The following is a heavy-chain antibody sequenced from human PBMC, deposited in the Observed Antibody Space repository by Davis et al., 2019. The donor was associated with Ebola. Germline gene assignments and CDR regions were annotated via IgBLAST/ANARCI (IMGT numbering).Heavy chain of an antibody. D-gene: IGHD1-14*01. CDR2: ISSSGSYI. CDR1: GFSFSSYT. CDR3: ARRAGFYFDY. J-gene: IGHJ4*02. V-gene: IGHV3-21*01. Sequence: GGSLRPSCAASGFSFSSYTIDWIRQAPGKGLEWVSSISSSGSYIYYADSVKGRFTISRDNANDSLYLQMNSLRAEDTAVYYCARRAGFYFDYWGQGTLVTVSS.